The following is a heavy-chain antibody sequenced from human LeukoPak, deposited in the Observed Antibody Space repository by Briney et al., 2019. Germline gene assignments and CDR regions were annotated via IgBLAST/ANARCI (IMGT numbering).Heavy chain of an antibody. CDR1: EFTFRNYV. V-gene: IGHV3-23*01. D-gene: IGHD5-24*01. J-gene: IGHJ3*02. Sequence: GGSLRLSCAASEFTFRNYVMNWVRQAPGKGLEWVSSIRQSGDITYYADSVKGRFTISRDNSKNTLSLQMNSLSREDTAIYYCVRRGGSDGWGAFDIWGQGTVVTVSS. CDR2: IRQSGDIT. CDR3: VRRGGSDGWGAFDI.